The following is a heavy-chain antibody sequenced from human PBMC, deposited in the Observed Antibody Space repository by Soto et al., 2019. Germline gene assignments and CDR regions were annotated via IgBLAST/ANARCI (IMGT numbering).Heavy chain of an antibody. V-gene: IGHV1-18*01. D-gene: IGHD3-22*01. CDR2: ISAYDGNT. CDR3: ARGGYYDSSGSRNYYYYGMNV. J-gene: IGHJ6*04. CDR1: GYRFTSYG. Sequence: QAQLVQSGAEVKRPGASVKVSCRASGYRFTSYGINWVRQAPGQGLEWLGWISAYDGNTNYAQILQGRVSMTTDTSATTAYMELRSIRADDTAMYYCARGGYYDSSGSRNYYYYGMNVGGKGTTVTVSS.